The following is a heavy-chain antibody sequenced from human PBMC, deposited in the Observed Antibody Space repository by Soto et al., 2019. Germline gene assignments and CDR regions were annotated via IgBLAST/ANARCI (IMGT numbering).Heavy chain of an antibody. CDR2: IYYSGST. CDR3: ARDGGSGTAVAGAQDYYMYYGMDV. Sequence: SETLSLTCTVSGGSISSYYWSWIRQPPGKGLEWIGYIYYSGSTNYNPSLKSRVTISVDTSKNQFSLKLSSVTAADTAVYYCARDGGSGTAVAGAQDYYMYYGMDVWGQGTTVTVSS. V-gene: IGHV4-59*01. CDR1: GGSISSYY. D-gene: IGHD6-19*01. J-gene: IGHJ6*02.